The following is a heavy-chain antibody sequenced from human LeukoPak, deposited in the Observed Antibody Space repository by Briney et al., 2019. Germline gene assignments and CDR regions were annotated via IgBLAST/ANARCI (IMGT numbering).Heavy chain of an antibody. CDR2: ISSSGSTI. CDR1: GFTFSSYE. J-gene: IGHJ4*02. D-gene: IGHD2-2*01. Sequence: GGSLRLSCAASGFTFSSYEMYWVRQAPGKGLEWVSDISSSGSTIDYADSVKGRFTISRDNAKNSLYLQMNSLRAEDTAVYYCARDRSCSSTSCYGGTFDYWGQGTLVTVSS. CDR3: ARDRSCSSTSCYGGTFDY. V-gene: IGHV3-48*03.